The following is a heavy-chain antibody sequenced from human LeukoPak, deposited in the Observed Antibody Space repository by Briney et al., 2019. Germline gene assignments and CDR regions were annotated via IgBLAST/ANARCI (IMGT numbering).Heavy chain of an antibody. J-gene: IGHJ6*03. CDR2: IKQDGSEK. V-gene: IGHV3-7*01. CDR3: ASSGTGYYYYMDV. Sequence: GGSLRLSCAASGFTFSSYWMSWVRQAPGKGLEWVANIKQDGSEKYYVDSVKGRFTISRDNAKNSLYLQMNSLRAEDTAVYYCASSGTGYYYYMDVWGKGTTVTVSS. CDR1: GFTFSSYW. D-gene: IGHD2-8*02.